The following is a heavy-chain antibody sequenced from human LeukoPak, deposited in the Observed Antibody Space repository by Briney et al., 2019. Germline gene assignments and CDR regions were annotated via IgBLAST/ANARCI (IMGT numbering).Heavy chain of an antibody. J-gene: IGHJ4*02. CDR2: INAGNGDK. D-gene: IGHD6-19*01. CDR3: ARGRWERSGWYYLDC. CDR1: GLTFTEYG. V-gene: IGHV1-3*01. Sequence: ASETLSCNASGLTFTEYGIDWLWISPGQSLEWMGWINAGNGDKKYSQTLQARGTITRDTSANTADMELSSLRPEDTAVYYCARGRWERSGWYYLDCWGQGTLVTVSS.